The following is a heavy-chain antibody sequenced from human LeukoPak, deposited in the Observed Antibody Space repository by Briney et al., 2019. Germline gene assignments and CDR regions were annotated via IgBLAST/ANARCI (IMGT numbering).Heavy chain of an antibody. CDR3: TSRVVVPAAISDY. D-gene: IGHD2-2*01. V-gene: IGHV3-21*04. Sequence: PGGSLRLSCAASGFTFARYSMNWVRQAPGKGLEWVSYISYDGTYIHYADSVKGRVTVSRDNAKDSLYLQMNSLRAEDTAVYYCTSRVVVPAAISDYWGQGTLVTVSS. J-gene: IGHJ4*02. CDR1: GFTFARYS. CDR2: ISYDGTYI.